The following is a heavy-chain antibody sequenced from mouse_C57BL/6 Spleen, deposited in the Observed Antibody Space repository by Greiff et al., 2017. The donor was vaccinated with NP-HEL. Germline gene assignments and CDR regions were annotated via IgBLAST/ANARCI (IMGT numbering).Heavy chain of an antibody. V-gene: IGHV1-75*01. CDR3: ASHYGSSYLFAY. CDR1: GYTFTDYY. Sequence: VKLLESGPELVKPGASVKISCKASGYTFTDYYINWVKQRPGQGLEWIGWIFPGSGSTYYNEKFKGKATLTVDKSSSTAYMLLSSLTSEDSAVYFCASHYGSSYLFAYWGQGTLVTVSA. D-gene: IGHD1-1*01. CDR2: IFPGSGST. J-gene: IGHJ3*01.